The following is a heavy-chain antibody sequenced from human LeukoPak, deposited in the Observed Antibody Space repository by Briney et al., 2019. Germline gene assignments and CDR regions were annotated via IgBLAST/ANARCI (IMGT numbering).Heavy chain of an antibody. CDR1: GGSISSYY. D-gene: IGHD2-2*01. CDR3: ARSRTPYFDY. CDR2: IYYSGST. J-gene: IGHJ4*02. V-gene: IGHV4-59*12. Sequence: PSETLSLTCTVSGGSISSYYWSWIRQPPGKGLEWIGYIYYSGSTNYNPSLRSRVTISVDTSKNQFSLKLSSVTAADTAVYYCARSRTPYFDYWGQGTLVTVSS.